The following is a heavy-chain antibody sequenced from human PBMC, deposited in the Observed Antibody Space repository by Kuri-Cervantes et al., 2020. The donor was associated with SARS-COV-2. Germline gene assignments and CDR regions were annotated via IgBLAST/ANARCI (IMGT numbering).Heavy chain of an antibody. CDR3: VKDYDNTGFYPQLNY. D-gene: IGHD3-22*01. J-gene: IGHJ4*02. CDR2: INIYGDTT. V-gene: IGHV3-64D*08. CDR1: GFTFRRNE. Sequence: GGTLRLTCSASGFTFRRNEMHWFRQAPGKGLQYVSGINIYGDTTYSADSVKGRFSISRDNTRKLVYLQMSSLRPDDTAIYYCVKDYDNTGFYPQLNYWGQGTVVTVSS.